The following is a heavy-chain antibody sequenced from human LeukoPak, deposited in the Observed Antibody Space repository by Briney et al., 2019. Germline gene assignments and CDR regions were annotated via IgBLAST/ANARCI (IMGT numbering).Heavy chain of an antibody. CDR3: ATLQPGIAVAGSTYPDY. CDR2: ISAYNGNT. CDR1: GYTFTSYG. Sequence: GASVKVSCKASGYTFTSYGISWVRQAPGQGLEWMGWISAYNGNTNYAQKLQGRVTMTTDTSTSTAYMELRSLRSDDTAVYYCATLQPGIAVAGSTYPDYWGQGTLVTVSS. J-gene: IGHJ4*02. D-gene: IGHD6-19*01. V-gene: IGHV1-18*01.